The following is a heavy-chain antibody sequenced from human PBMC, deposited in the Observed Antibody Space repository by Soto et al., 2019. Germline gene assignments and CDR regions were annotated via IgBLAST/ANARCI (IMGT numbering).Heavy chain of an antibody. D-gene: IGHD3-16*01. CDR3: VKGTLGTYGHVYFEH. CDR2: IYWDGDE. V-gene: IGHV2-5*02. CDR1: GFSFDMNKAR. Sequence: QITLKETGPPLVKPTQTLTLTCTFSGFSFDMNKARVGWVRQPPGKALEWLALIYWDGDEHYSPSLKNRLSITKDTSKDQVVLTLTDVHPADTATYYCVKGTLGTYGHVYFEHWCPGTLVTVSS. J-gene: IGHJ4*02.